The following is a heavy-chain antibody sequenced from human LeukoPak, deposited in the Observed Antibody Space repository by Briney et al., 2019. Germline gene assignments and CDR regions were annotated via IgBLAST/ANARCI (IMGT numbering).Heavy chain of an antibody. Sequence: SETLSLTCTVSGGSISSGDYYWSWIRQPPGKGLEWIGYIYYSGSTYYNPSLKSRVTISVDTSKNQFSLKLSSVTAADTAVYYCARDKRGPNWFDPWGQGTLVTISS. D-gene: IGHD5-12*01. V-gene: IGHV4-30-4*01. CDR3: ARDKRGPNWFDP. J-gene: IGHJ5*02. CDR1: GGSISSGDYY. CDR2: IYYSGST.